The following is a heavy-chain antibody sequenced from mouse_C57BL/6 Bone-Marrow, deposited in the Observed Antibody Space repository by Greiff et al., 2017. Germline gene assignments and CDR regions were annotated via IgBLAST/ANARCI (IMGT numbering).Heavy chain of an antibody. V-gene: IGHV1-15*01. CDR2: IDPETGGT. CDR3: TRGGHY. D-gene: IGHD3-3*01. J-gene: IGHJ2*01. Sequence: VQLQQSGAELVRPGASVTLSCKASGYTFTDYEMHWVKQTPVHGLEWIGAIDPETGGTAYNQKFKGKAILTADKSSSTAYMGLRSLTSEDSAVYYCTRGGHYWGQGTTLTVSS. CDR1: GYTFTDYE.